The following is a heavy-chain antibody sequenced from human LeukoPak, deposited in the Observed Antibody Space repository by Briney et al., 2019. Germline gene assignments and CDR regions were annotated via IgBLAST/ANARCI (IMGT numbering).Heavy chain of an antibody. V-gene: IGHV4-4*07. CDR1: GGSISSYY. CDR2: IYTSGST. D-gene: IGHD6-19*01. J-gene: IGHJ4*02. CDR3: ARCRSSGWRAPRYYFDY. Sequence: SETLSLTCTVSGGSISSYYWSWIRQPAGKGLEWIGRIYTSGSTNYNPSLKSRVTISVDTSKNQFSLKLSSVTAADTAVYYCARCRSSGWRAPRYYFDYWGQGTLVTVSS.